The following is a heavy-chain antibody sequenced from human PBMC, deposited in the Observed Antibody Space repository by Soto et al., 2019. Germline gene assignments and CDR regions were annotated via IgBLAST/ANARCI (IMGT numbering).Heavy chain of an antibody. Sequence: EVQVVESGGGLVKPGGSLRLSCAASGFIFSTDNMNWVRQGPGKGLQWVSSVNSSRSYKLYSGSVKGRFTSSRDNAENSLSLQMNSLGADDTTVSDCARLQTLHSFQLLYLRDSWGQGNLVTVSS. V-gene: IGHV3-21*01. D-gene: IGHD2-2*02. CDR2: VNSSRSYK. J-gene: IGHJ5*01. CDR1: GFIFSTDN. CDR3: ARLQTLHSFQLLYLRDS.